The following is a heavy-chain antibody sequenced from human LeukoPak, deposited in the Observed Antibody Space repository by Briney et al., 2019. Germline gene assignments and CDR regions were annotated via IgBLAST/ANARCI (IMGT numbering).Heavy chain of an antibody. CDR3: ARDRLLSSSSEDY. D-gene: IGHD6-6*01. V-gene: IGHV3-23*01. J-gene: IGHJ4*02. CDR2: ISGSGGST. Sequence: PGGSLRLSCAASGFTFSSYAMSWVRQAPGKGLEWVSAISGSGGSTYYADSVKGRFTISRDNSKNTLYLQMDNLRADDTAVYYCARDRLLSSSSEDYWGQGILVTVSS. CDR1: GFTFSSYA.